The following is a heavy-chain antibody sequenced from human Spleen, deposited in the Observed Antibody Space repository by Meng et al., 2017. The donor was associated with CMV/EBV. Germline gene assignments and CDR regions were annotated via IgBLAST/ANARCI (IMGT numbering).Heavy chain of an antibody. CDR1: GDSVSSNSAA. D-gene: IGHD3-22*01. CDR2: TYYRSKWYN. Sequence: SETLSLTCAISGDSVSSNSAAWNWIRQSPSRGLEWLGRTYYRSKWYNDYAVSVKSRITINPDTSKNQFSLQLNSVTPEDTAVYYCARDYYDSGAYYYTEEYYHGLDVWGQGTTVTVSS. V-gene: IGHV6-1*01. J-gene: IGHJ6*02. CDR3: ARDYYDSGAYYYTEEYYHGLDV.